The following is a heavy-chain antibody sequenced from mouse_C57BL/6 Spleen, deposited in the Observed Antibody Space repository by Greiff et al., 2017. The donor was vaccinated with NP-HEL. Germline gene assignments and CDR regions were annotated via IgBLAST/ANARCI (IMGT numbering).Heavy chain of an antibody. Sequence: EVQGVESGGGLVKPGGSLKLSCAASGFTFSSYAMSWVRQTPEKRLEWVATISDGGSYTYYPDNVKGRFTISRDNAKNNLYLQMSHLKSEDTAMYYCARDYYGSSHDYWGQGTTLTVSS. CDR3: ARDYYGSSHDY. J-gene: IGHJ2*01. CDR1: GFTFSSYA. D-gene: IGHD1-1*01. V-gene: IGHV5-4*01. CDR2: ISDGGSYT.